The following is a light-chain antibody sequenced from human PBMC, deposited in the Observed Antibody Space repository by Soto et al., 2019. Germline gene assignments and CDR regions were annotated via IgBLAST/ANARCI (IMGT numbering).Light chain of an antibody. V-gene: IGKV1-8*01. J-gene: IGKJ1*01. CDR2: AAS. Sequence: AIRMTQSPSSFSASTGDRVTITCRASQGISSYLAWYQQKPGKAPKLLIYAASTLQSGVPSRFSGSGSGTDFTLTISCLQSEDFATYYCQQYYSYWTFGQGTNVEIK. CDR1: QGISSY. CDR3: QQYYSYWT.